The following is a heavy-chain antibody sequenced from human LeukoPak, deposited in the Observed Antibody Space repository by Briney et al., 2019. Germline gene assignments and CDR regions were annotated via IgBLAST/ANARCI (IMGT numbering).Heavy chain of an antibody. Sequence: ASVKVSFKSSAYTFTNYDINLVRQATGQGLERVGWMNPNSDNTGYAEKFQGRVTTITDTSITTAYMELPSLRSEASAVYYCARGPAYSNYGASYYYYMDVWGKGTTVTVSS. J-gene: IGHJ6*03. CDR3: ARGPAYSNYGASYYYYMDV. D-gene: IGHD4-11*01. CDR1: AYTFTNYD. V-gene: IGHV1-8*03. CDR2: MNPNSDNT.